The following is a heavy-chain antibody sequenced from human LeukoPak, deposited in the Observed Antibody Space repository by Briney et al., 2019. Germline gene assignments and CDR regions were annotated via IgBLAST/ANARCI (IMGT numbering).Heavy chain of an antibody. J-gene: IGHJ5*02. CDR1: GYTFTGHY. Sequence: ASVKVSCKASGYTFTGHYMHWVRQAPGQGLEWMGWINPNSGGTNYAQKFQGRVTMTRDTSISTAYMELSRLRSDDTAVYYCARDLYDRSGSQFWLDPWGQGTLVTVSS. CDR3: ARDLYDRSGSQFWLDP. CDR2: INPNSGGT. V-gene: IGHV1-2*02. D-gene: IGHD3-22*01.